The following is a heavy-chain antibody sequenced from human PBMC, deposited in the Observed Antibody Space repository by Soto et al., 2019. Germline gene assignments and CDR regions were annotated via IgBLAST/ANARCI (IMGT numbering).Heavy chain of an antibody. CDR3: VKGGSTAESGDDCFDI. CDR1: GFTFSTYA. Sequence: EVQLLESGGGLVQPGGSLRLSCEASGFTFSTYAMRWVRKAPGRGLEWVSSISEVGTSTEYAGAVRGRFTISRDNSKDTVYLHLRSLRVEDTALYYCVKGGSTAESGDDCFDIWRQGTMVTVSS. J-gene: IGHJ3*02. V-gene: IGHV3-23*01. D-gene: IGHD2-21*01. CDR2: ISEVGTST.